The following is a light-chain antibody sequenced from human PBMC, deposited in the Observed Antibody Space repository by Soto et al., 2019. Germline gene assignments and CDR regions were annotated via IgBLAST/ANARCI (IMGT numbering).Light chain of an antibody. V-gene: IGLV2-11*01. CDR2: DVS. J-gene: IGLJ2*01. CDR3: CSYAGSSYVV. Sequence: QSALTQPRSVSGSPGQSVTISCTGTSCDVGGYNYVSWYQQHPGKAPKLMIYDVSKRPSGVPDRFSGSKSGNTASLTISGLQAEDEADYYCCSYAGSSYVVFGGGTKLTVL. CDR1: SCDVGGYNY.